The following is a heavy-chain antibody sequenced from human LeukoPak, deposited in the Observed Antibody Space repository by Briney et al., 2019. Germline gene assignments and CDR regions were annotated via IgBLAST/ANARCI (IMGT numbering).Heavy chain of an antibody. Sequence: GGSLRLSCAGSGFIFNNYAMHWVRQPPGKGLEWVSGISWNSGSIDYADSVKGRFTISRENAKNSLYLQMNSLRVEDTAFYYCAKDNRRHYTSGPNPDSLHWGQGALVAVSS. V-gene: IGHV3-9*01. CDR1: GFIFNNYA. CDR2: ISWNSGSI. J-gene: IGHJ4*02. D-gene: IGHD6-19*01. CDR3: AKDNRRHYTSGPNPDSLH.